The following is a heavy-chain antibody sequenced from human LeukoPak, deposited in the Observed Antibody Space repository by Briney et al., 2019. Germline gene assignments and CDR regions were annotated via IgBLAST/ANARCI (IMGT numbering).Heavy chain of an antibody. CDR3: AIWRRIAARLINYYGMDV. Sequence: GASVKVSCKASGYTFTSYDFNWVRQAPGQGLEWMGGIIPIFGTANYAQKFQGRVTITADESTSTAYMELSSLRSEDTAVYYCAIWRRIAARLINYYGMDVWGQGTTVTVSS. J-gene: IGHJ6*02. D-gene: IGHD6-6*01. CDR1: GYTFTSYD. V-gene: IGHV1-69*13. CDR2: IIPIFGTA.